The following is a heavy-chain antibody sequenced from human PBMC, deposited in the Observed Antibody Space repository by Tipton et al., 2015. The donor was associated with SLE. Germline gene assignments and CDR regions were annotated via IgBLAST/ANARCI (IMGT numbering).Heavy chain of an antibody. Sequence: TLSLTCTVSGASINTGNYYWTWIRQPAGKGLEWIGRIFTSGSTNYDRSLKSRATISLDTSKNQFSLKLSPVTAADTAVYYCAREHDYGDFFDQWGQGTLVTVSS. CDR1: GASINTGNYY. J-gene: IGHJ4*02. CDR3: AREHDYGDFFDQ. D-gene: IGHD4-17*01. V-gene: IGHV4-61*02. CDR2: IFTSGST.